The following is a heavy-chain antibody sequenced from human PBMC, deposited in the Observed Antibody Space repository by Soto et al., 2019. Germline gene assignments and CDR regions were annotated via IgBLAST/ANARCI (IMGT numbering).Heavy chain of an antibody. J-gene: IGHJ5*02. CDR2: IYYSGST. V-gene: IGHV4-31*03. CDR1: GGSISNGGYY. CDR3: ARAPYFWSGYYTKTNWFDP. D-gene: IGHD3-3*01. Sequence: QVQLQESGPGLVKPSQTLSLTCTVSGGSISNGGYYWSWIRQHPGKGLEWIGYIYYSGSTYYNPSLKSRVTISVDTSKNQFYLKLSSVTAADTAVYYCARAPYFWSGYYTKTNWFDPWGQGTLVTVSS.